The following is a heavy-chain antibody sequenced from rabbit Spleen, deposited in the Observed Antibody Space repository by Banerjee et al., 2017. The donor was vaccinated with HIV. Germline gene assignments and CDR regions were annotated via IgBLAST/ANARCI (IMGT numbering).Heavy chain of an antibody. J-gene: IGHJ4*01. V-gene: IGHV1S47*01. D-gene: IGHD1-1*01. CDR1: GFSFSSGYD. Sequence: QEQLVESGGGLVQPGGSLKLSCKASGFSFSSGYDMCWVRQAPGKGPEWIACIRTGSSATTYYASWAKGRFTITRSTSLDTVTLQMTSLTAADTATYFCARSNGDDRYNLWGPGTLVTVS. CDR2: IRTGSSATT. CDR3: ARSNGDDRYNL.